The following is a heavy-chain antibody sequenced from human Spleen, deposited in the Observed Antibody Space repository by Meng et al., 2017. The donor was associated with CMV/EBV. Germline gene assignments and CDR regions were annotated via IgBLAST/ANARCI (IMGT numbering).Heavy chain of an antibody. CDR3: ARDNDPLDY. J-gene: IGHJ4*02. D-gene: IGHD2-8*01. V-gene: IGHV3-11*04. CDR1: GFTFSDYD. Sequence: LTLSCDTSGFTFSDYDMSWIRPAPGKGLDWFSYITSSANTIYYADSVKGRFTISRDNDKNSLYLQMNSPRAEDTAVYYCARDNDPLDYWGQGTLVTVSS. CDR2: ITSSANTI.